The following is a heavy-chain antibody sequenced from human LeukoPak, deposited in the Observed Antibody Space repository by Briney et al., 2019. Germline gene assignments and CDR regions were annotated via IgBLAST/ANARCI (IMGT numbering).Heavy chain of an antibody. CDR3: AKDIQLST. J-gene: IGHJ3*01. CDR1: GFTFSSYS. Sequence: GGSLRLSCAASGFTFSSYSINWVRQAPGKGLEWVSLISSSGNNAYYADSVKGRFTISRDNSKNTLSLQMNSLRVEDTAIYYCAKDIQLSTWGLGTRVTVSS. D-gene: IGHD5-24*01. V-gene: IGHV3-23*01. CDR2: ISSSGNNA.